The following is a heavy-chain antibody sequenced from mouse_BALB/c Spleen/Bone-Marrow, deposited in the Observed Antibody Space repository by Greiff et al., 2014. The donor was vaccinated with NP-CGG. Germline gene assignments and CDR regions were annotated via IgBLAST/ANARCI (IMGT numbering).Heavy chain of an antibody. V-gene: IGHV1-9*01. J-gene: IGHJ4*01. D-gene: IGHD2-14*01. Sequence: QVQLQQSGAELMKPGASVKISCKATGYTFSSYWIEWVKQRPGHGLEWIGEILPGSGTTNYNENFKGKATFTADTSSNTAYMQLSSLTSEDSAVYHCARDYRYDGAMDYWGQGTSVTVSS. CDR2: ILPGSGTT. CDR1: GYTFSSYW. CDR3: ARDYRYDGAMDY.